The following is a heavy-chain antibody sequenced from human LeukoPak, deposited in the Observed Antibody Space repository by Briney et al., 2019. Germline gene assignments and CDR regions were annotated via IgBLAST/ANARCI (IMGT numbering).Heavy chain of an antibody. CDR2: MSYDGSNK. CDR3: ARDRRFGESPSWFDP. Sequence: GGSLRLSCAASGFTFSSYAMHWVRQAPGKGLEWVAVMSYDGSNKYYADSVKGRFTISRDNSKNTLYLQMNSLRAEDTAVYYCARDRRFGESPSWFDPWGQGTLVTVSS. CDR1: GFTFSSYA. D-gene: IGHD3-10*01. V-gene: IGHV3-30-3*01. J-gene: IGHJ5*02.